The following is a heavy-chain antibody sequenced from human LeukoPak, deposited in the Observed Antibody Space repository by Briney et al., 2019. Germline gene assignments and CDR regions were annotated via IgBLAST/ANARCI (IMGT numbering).Heavy chain of an antibody. CDR2: INNNGGNT. J-gene: IGHJ4*02. Sequence: GGSLRLSCSASGFTFRTHAMHWVRQAPGKGLEYVSGINNNGGNTNYVDSVKGRFTISRDNSKNTLYLQMRSLRAEDTAVYYCVKDGGDSGWYYHFDYWGQGTLVTVSS. D-gene: IGHD6-19*01. CDR3: VKDGGDSGWYYHFDY. V-gene: IGHV3-64D*06. CDR1: GFTFRTHA.